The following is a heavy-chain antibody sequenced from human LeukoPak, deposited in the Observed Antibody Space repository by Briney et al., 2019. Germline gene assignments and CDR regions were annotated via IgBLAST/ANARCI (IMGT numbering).Heavy chain of an antibody. V-gene: IGHV3-21*01. CDR3: AGGSELLWFGELKSNFDY. CDR1: GFTFSSYS. CDR2: ISSSSSYI. D-gene: IGHD3-10*01. Sequence: GGSLRLSCAASGFTFSSYSMNWVRQAPGKGLEWVSSISSSSSYIYYADSVKGRFTISRDNAKNSLYLQMNSLRAEDTAVYYCAGGSELLWFGELKSNFDYWGQGTLVTVSS. J-gene: IGHJ4*02.